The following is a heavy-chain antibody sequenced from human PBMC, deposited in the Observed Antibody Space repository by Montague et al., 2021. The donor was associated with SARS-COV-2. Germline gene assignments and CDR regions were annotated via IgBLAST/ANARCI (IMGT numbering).Heavy chain of an antibody. D-gene: IGHD5-24*01. CDR1: GESVSGFY. CDR2: INHSGSP. CDR3: ARGFRTVEMPTISFDY. J-gene: IGHJ4*02. Sequence: SETLSLTCAVYGESVSGFYWGWIRQPPGEELEWLGEINHSGSPNYNPSLKSRVTMSLDTSKNQFSLKLSSVTAADTAVYFCARGFRTVEMPTISFDYWGQGTLVTVSS. V-gene: IGHV4-34*01.